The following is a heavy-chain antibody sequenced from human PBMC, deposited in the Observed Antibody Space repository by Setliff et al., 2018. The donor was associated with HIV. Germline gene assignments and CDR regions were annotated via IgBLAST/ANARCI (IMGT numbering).Heavy chain of an antibody. V-gene: IGHV3-23*01. J-gene: IGHJ6*03. CDR2: NSGYGEET. CDR3: ARDRLGVKGYYYMDV. D-gene: IGHD3-10*01. CDR1: GFTFRTYA. Sequence: PGGSLRLSCVGSGFTFRTYAMGWVRQAPGKGLEWVSSNSGYGEETYYADSVKGRFSISRDNSKNTLYLQMNRLRAEDTAVYYCARDRLGVKGYYYMDVWGKGTTVTV.